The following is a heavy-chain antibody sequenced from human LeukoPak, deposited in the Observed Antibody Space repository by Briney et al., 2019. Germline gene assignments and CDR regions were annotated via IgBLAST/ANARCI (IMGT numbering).Heavy chain of an antibody. V-gene: IGHV4-39*01. CDR2: IYYSGST. CDR1: RGSISSSSYY. Sequence: SETLSLTCTVSRGSISSSSYYWGWIRQPPGKGLEWVGSIYYSGSTYYNPSLKSRVTISVDTSKNQFSLKLSSVTAADTAVYYCVVDQTRDSRPLYYWGQGTLVTVSS. D-gene: IGHD3-22*01. J-gene: IGHJ4*02. CDR3: VVDQTRDSRPLYY.